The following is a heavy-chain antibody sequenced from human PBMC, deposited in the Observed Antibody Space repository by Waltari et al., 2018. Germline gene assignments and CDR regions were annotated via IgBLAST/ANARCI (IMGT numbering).Heavy chain of an antibody. CDR1: GDSVSDVL. CDR2: IYPSGRT. D-gene: IGHD6-19*01. CDR3: AQAGRLRVAGDGDFEAFDI. Sequence: QVQLQESGPGLVKPSDTLSLTCSVSGDSVSDVLLTWIRQPPGKTLEWIGTIYPSGRTNNNPSFETRVTISQDTSQNQVSLSLSTVTAADSAVYYCAQAGRLRVAGDGDFEAFDIWGQGTKVIVSS. J-gene: IGHJ3*02. V-gene: IGHV4-4*09.